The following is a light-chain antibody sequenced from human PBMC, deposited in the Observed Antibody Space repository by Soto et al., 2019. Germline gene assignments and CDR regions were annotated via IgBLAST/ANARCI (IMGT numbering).Light chain of an antibody. CDR3: QQSNSFPRT. V-gene: IGKV1-12*01. J-gene: IGKJ1*01. CDR2: GAS. CDR1: QNISSW. Sequence: SPATVSVSHEQRVTLSCRARQNISSWLAWYQQKPGKAPKLLIYGASTLASGVPARFSGSGSGTDFTLTISSLQPEDFAAYYCQQSNSFPRTFGQGTKVDI.